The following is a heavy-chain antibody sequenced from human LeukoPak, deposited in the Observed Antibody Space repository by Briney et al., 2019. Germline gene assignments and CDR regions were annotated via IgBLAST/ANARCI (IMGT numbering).Heavy chain of an antibody. J-gene: IGHJ6*03. Sequence: GGSLRLSCAVSGFTFSSYGMHWVRQAPGKGLEWVSAISGSGGGTYYADSVKGRFTISRDNSKNTLYLQMNSLRAEDTAVYYCAKGTWNYGGNSDYYYYYMDVWGKGTTVTVSS. CDR1: GFTFSSYG. CDR2: ISGSGGGT. CDR3: AKGTWNYGGNSDYYYYYMDV. D-gene: IGHD4-23*01. V-gene: IGHV3-23*01.